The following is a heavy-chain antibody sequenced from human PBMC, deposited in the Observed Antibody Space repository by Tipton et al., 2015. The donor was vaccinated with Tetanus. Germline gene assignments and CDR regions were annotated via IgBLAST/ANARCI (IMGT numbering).Heavy chain of an antibody. J-gene: IGHJ4*02. CDR2: IDTDNGKP. CDR3: ARGNRGSSWYF. D-gene: IGHD6-13*01. Sequence: QLVQSGAEVKKPGASVKVSCKASGYTFTKYGISWVRQAPGQGLEWMGWIDTDNGKPNYAQRFQDRVTMTTDASSSTVYVELRSLRSDDTAVYYCARGNRGSSWYFWGQGTLVTVSS. CDR1: GYTFTKYG. V-gene: IGHV1-18*01.